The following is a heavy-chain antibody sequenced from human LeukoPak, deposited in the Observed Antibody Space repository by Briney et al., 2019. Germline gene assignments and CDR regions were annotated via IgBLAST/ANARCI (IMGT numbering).Heavy chain of an antibody. CDR2: ISSSSSYI. CDR3: ARAVAVAGLEHFDY. J-gene: IGHJ4*02. Sequence: GGSLRLSCAASGFTFSSYSMNWVRQAPGKGLEWVSSISSSSSYIYYADSVKGRFTISRDNAKNSLYLQMNSLRAEDTAVYYCARAVAVAGLEHFDYWGQGTLVTVSS. D-gene: IGHD6-19*01. V-gene: IGHV3-21*01. CDR1: GFTFSSYS.